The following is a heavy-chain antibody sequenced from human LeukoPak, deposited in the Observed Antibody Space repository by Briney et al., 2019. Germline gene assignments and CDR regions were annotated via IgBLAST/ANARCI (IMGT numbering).Heavy chain of an antibody. CDR2: IKEDGSEK. V-gene: IGHV3-7*01. D-gene: IGHD6-13*01. CDR1: GFTFSNYW. Sequence: GGSLRLSCAASGFTFSNYWMSWVRQAPGKGLEWVANIKEDGSEKYYVDSVKGRFTIFRDNARNSLYLQMNSLRAEDTAVYYCASGRQLGYWGQGTLVTVS. CDR3: ASGRQLGY. J-gene: IGHJ4*02.